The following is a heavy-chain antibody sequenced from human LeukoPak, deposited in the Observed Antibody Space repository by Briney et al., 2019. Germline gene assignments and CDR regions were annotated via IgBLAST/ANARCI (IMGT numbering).Heavy chain of an antibody. Sequence: ASVKVSCKASGYTSTSYYMHWVRQAPGQGLEWMGIINPSGGSTSYAQKFQGRVTMTRDTSTSTVYMELSSLRSEDTAVYYCARDLLGGGAAADFDYWGQGTLVTVSS. CDR3: ARDLLGGGAAADFDY. J-gene: IGHJ4*02. D-gene: IGHD2-15*01. V-gene: IGHV1-46*01. CDR1: GYTSTSYY. CDR2: INPSGGST.